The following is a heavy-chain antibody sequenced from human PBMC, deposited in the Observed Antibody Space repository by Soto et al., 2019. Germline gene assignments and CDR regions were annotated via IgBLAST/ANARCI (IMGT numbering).Heavy chain of an antibody. Sequence: SETLSLTCTVSGGSISRYYWSWIRQPPGKGLEWIGYMYNTGSTVYNPPFKSRVTISVDTSKNQFSLKLNSVTAADTAVYYCARDLWGYCGTDCSPLDVWGQGTTVTVS. CDR3: ARDLWGYCGTDCSPLDV. V-gene: IGHV4-59*01. CDR2: MYNTGST. J-gene: IGHJ6*02. CDR1: GGSISRYY. D-gene: IGHD2-21*02.